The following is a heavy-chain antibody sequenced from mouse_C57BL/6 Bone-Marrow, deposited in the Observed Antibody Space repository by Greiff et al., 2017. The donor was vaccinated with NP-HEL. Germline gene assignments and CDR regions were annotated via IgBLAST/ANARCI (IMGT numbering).Heavy chain of an antibody. CDR2: INPSSGYT. V-gene: IGHV1-7*01. CDR3: ASDGYDDQYYFDY. CDR1: GYTFTSYW. J-gene: IGHJ2*01. D-gene: IGHD2-2*01. Sequence: QVQLKESGAELAKPGASVKLSCKASGYTFTSYWMHWVKQRPGQGLEWIGYINPSSGYTKYNQKFKDKATLTADKSSSTAYMQLSSLTYEDSAVYDCASDGYDDQYYFDYWGQGTTLTVSS.